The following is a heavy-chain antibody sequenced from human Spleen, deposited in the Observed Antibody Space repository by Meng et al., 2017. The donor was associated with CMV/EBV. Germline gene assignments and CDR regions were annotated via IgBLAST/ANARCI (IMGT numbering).Heavy chain of an antibody. CDR1: GGSISGGDYY. CDR2: IYYSGST. CDR3: ARDYSSSSKGMDV. V-gene: IGHV4-31*03. D-gene: IGHD6-6*01. J-gene: IGHJ6*02. Sequence: SETLSLTCTVSGGSISGGDYYWSWIRQPPGKGLEWIGYIYYSGSTYYNPSLKSRVTISIDTSKNQFSLKLNSVTAADTAVYYCARDYSSSSKGMDVWGQGTTVTVSS.